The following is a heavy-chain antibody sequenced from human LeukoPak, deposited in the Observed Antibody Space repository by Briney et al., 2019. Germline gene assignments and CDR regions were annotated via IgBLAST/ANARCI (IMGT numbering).Heavy chain of an antibody. V-gene: IGHV3-11*04. J-gene: IGHJ6*03. CDR2: ISSSGSTI. D-gene: IGHD2-2*02. CDR1: GFTFSDFY. CDR3: ASRGYCTSTSCYSPNYYYYYMDV. Sequence: TTGGSLRLSCAASGFTFSDFYMSWIRQAPGKGLERISYISSSGSTIYYADSVKGRFTISRDNAKNSLYLQMNSLRAEGTAVYYCASRGYCTSTSCYSPNYYYYYMDVWGKGTTVTVSS.